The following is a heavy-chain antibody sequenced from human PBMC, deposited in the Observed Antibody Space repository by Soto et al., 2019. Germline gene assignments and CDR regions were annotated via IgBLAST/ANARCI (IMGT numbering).Heavy chain of an antibody. V-gene: IGHV4-31*03. CDR1: GGSISSGGYY. Sequence: QVQLQESGPGLVKPSQTLSLTCTVSGGSISSGGYYWSWIRQHPGKGLEWIGYIYYSGSTYYNPSLKSRVTMSVDTSKNQCSLKLSSVTAADTAVYYCARAVDSGWYERYFDYWGQGTLVTVSS. D-gene: IGHD6-19*01. CDR3: ARAVDSGWYERYFDY. CDR2: IYYSGST. J-gene: IGHJ4*02.